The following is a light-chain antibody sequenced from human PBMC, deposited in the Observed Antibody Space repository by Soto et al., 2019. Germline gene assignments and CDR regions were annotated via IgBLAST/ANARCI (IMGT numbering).Light chain of an antibody. J-gene: IGKJ2*01. CDR3: QQYGSSPPT. Sequence: EIVLTQSPGTLSLSPGERATLSCRASQSVSSSYLAWYQQKPGQATRLLIYGASSRATGIPDRFSGSGSGTDFTLTISRLEPEDFAVYYCQQYGSSPPTFGQGTQLEIK. V-gene: IGKV3-20*01. CDR2: GAS. CDR1: QSVSSSY.